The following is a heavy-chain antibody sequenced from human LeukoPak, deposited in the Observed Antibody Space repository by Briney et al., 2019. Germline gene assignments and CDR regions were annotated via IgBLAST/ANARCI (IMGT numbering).Heavy chain of an antibody. Sequence: ASVKVSCKASGYTFTSYYMHWVRQAPGQGLEWVGITNPSDGGTSYAQKFQGRGTMTRDTSTSTVYMELSSLRSEDTAVYYWARDSEKSKVASYYFDYWGQGTLVTVSS. D-gene: IGHD5-12*01. CDR3: ARDSEKSKVASYYFDY. CDR2: TNPSDGGT. J-gene: IGHJ4*02. V-gene: IGHV1-46*01. CDR1: GYTFTSYY.